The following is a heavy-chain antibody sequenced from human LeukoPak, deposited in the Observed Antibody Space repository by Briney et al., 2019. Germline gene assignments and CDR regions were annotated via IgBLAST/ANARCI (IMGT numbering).Heavy chain of an antibody. CDR3: AKDRNDTQKGLYYFDY. CDR2: ISYDGSNK. D-gene: IGHD3-22*01. Sequence: GRSLRLSCAASGFTFSSSGMHWVRQAPGKGLEWVAVISYDGSNKYYADSVKGRFTMSRDNSKNMLYLQMNSLRAEDTAGYYCAKDRNDTQKGLYYFDYWGQGTLVTVSS. J-gene: IGHJ4*02. V-gene: IGHV3-30*18. CDR1: GFTFSSSG.